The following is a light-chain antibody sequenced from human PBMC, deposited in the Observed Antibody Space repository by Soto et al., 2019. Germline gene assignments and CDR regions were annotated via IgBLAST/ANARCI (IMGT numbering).Light chain of an antibody. Sequence: EISLTHSPATLSVSPWARATLSCRASQSVSSNLAWYQHKPGQAPRLLIYGASTRATGIPARLSGSGSGTEFTLTISSLQSEDFAAYYCQQYHSRPPWTFGQGTKVDI. V-gene: IGKV3-15*01. J-gene: IGKJ1*01. CDR1: QSVSSN. CDR3: QQYHSRPPWT. CDR2: GAS.